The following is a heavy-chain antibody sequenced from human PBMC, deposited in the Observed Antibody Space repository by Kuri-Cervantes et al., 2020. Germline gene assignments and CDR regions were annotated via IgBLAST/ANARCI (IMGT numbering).Heavy chain of an antibody. D-gene: IGHD5-18*01. Sequence: GESLKISCAVSGFTFSNYAMNWVRQAPGKGLEWVSVISGSGGSTYYADSVKGRFTISRDNSKNTLYLQMNSLRAEDTAVYYCAKDLGGYGYGTPFDYWGQGTLVTVSS. CDR3: AKDLGGYGYGTPFDY. CDR1: GFTFSNYA. V-gene: IGHV3-23*01. J-gene: IGHJ4*02. CDR2: ISGSGGST.